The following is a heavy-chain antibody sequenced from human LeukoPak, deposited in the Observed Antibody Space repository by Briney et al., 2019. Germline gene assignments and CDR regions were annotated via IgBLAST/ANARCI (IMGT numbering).Heavy chain of an antibody. J-gene: IGHJ4*02. V-gene: IGHV3-74*01. CDR3: AKDHYWSIDY. CDR1: GFDFSSNW. CDR2: IKGDGIST. Sequence: SGGSLRLSCAASGFDFSSNWMHWVRHAPGQGLVWVSRIKGDGISTNYADSVKGRFTISRDIAKNTLYLQMNSLRAVDTGVYYCAKDHYWSIDYWGRGTLVTVSS. D-gene: IGHD3-3*01.